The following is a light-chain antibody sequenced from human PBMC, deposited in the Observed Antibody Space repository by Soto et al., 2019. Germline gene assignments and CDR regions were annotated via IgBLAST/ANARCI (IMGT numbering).Light chain of an antibody. J-gene: IGLJ1*01. CDR3: SSYTSRDTPYV. CDR1: SSDVGGFNY. Sequence: QSALTQPASVSGSPGQSITISCTGASSDVGGFNYVSWYQQHPDKAPKLIIYVVSNRPSGVSNRFSGSKSGNTASLTISGLQAEEEADYYCSSYTSRDTPYVFGTGTKLTVL. V-gene: IGLV2-14*01. CDR2: VVS.